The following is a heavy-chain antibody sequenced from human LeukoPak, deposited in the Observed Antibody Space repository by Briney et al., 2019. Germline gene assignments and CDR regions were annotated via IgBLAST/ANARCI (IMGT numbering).Heavy chain of an antibody. V-gene: IGHV4-34*01. CDR1: GGSISGHY. CDR3: ARSPSLDY. Sequence: SETLSLTCDVYGGSISGHYWSWIRQPPGKGLEWIGEINHSGSTNYNPSLKSRVTISVDASKNQFSLTLTSVTAADTAVYYCARSPSLDYWGQGTLVTVSS. J-gene: IGHJ4*02. CDR2: INHSGST.